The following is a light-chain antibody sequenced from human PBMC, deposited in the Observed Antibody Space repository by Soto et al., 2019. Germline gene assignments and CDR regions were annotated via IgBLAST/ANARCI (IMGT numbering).Light chain of an antibody. Sequence: EIVLTQSPGTLSLSPGERATLSCRASQSVSSSYLAWYQQKPGQAPGLLIYGASSMATGIPDRFSGSGSGTDFTLTISRLEPEDFAVYYCQQYGSSPRTFGLGTKVEIK. J-gene: IGKJ1*01. CDR2: GAS. CDR3: QQYGSSPRT. V-gene: IGKV3-20*01. CDR1: QSVSSSY.